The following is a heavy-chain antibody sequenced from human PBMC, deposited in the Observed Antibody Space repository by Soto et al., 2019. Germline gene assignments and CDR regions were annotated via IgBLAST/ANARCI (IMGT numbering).Heavy chain of an antibody. D-gene: IGHD2-15*01. CDR3: AKERRMTSQAGDYFDS. Sequence: GGSLRLSCEGSGFSFPDYDMNWVRQTPGKGLEWVAAVGRFGNTYYRDSVRGRFTISRDDSRNTVYLQMNRLRVEDTAVYFCAKERRMTSQAGDYFDSWAQGSLATVSS. CDR2: VGRFGNT. J-gene: IGHJ4*02. CDR1: GFSFPDYD. V-gene: IGHV3-23*01.